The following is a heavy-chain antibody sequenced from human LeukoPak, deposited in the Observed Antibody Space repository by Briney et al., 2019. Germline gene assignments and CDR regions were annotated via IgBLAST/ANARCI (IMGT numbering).Heavy chain of an antibody. Sequence: GGSLRLSCAASGFTFSSYGMHWVRQAPGKGLEWVAFIRYDGSNKYYADSVKGRFTISRDNSKNTLYLQMNSLRAEDTAVYYCARAQQEGYSYGHFDYWGQGTLVTVSS. CDR3: ARAQQEGYSYGHFDY. CDR2: IRYDGSNK. D-gene: IGHD5-18*01. CDR1: GFTFSSYG. J-gene: IGHJ4*02. V-gene: IGHV3-30*02.